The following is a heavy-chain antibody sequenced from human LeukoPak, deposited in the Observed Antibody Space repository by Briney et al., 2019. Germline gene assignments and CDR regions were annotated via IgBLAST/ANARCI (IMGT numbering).Heavy chain of an antibody. CDR3: AVKVATEAARAFDY. J-gene: IGHJ4*02. V-gene: IGHV1-18*01. D-gene: IGHD5-12*01. Sequence: ASVKVSCKASGYTFTSYGISWVRQAPGQGLEWMGWISAYNGNTNYAQKLQGRVTMTTDTSTSTAYMELRSLRPDDTAVYYCAVKVATEAARAFDYWGQGTLVTVSS. CDR2: ISAYNGNT. CDR1: GYTFTSYG.